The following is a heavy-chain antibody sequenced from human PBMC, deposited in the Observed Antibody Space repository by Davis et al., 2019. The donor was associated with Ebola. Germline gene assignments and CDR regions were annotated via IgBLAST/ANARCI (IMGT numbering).Heavy chain of an antibody. CDR1: GGSISSYY. D-gene: IGHD3-10*01. V-gene: IGHV4-59*05. CDR2: IYYSGST. J-gene: IGHJ6*02. Sequence: SETLSLTCTVSGGSISSYYWSWIRQPPGKGLEWIGSIYYSGSTYYNPSLKSRVTISVDTSKNQFSLKLSSVTAADTAVYYCARYRLGGYYGMDVWGQGTTVTVSS. CDR3: ARYRLGGYYGMDV.